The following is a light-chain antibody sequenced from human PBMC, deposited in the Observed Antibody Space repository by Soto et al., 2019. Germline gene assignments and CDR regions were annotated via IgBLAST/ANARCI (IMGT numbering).Light chain of an antibody. V-gene: IGKV1-5*03. CDR3: QQYNNYGSWT. CDR2: KAS. CDR1: QSISAG. Sequence: DIQMTQSPSTLSASVGDRVTITCRASQSISAGLAWYQQKPGKAPKLLIYKASSLESGVPSRFSGSGSGTEFTLTISSLQPDDFATYYCQQYNNYGSWTFGQGTMVEIK. J-gene: IGKJ1*01.